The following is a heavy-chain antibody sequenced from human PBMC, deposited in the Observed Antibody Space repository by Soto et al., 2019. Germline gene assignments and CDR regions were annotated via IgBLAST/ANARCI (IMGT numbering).Heavy chain of an antibody. CDR1: GGTFKKFA. V-gene: IGHV1-69*13. J-gene: IGHJ6*02. CDR3: ARRYCASDNCPLFYYFVDL. D-gene: IGHD2-21*02. CDR2: IIPVFRSA. Sequence: GASVKVSCKASGGTFKKFAFSWVGQAPGQGFEWMGGIIPVFRSANYAQRFRGRITSTADEYTSTVYLYLNDLSSDDTAVYYCARRYCASDNCPLFYYFVDLWGLGTTVTVSS.